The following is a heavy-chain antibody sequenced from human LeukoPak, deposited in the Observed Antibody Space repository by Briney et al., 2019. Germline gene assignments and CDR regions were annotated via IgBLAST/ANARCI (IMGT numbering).Heavy chain of an antibody. V-gene: IGHV4-59*08. D-gene: IGHD6-13*01. CDR2: IYYSGST. CDR1: GGSISSYY. CDR3: ARQNPGYSSSWYRAGFFDY. J-gene: IGHJ4*02. Sequence: SETLSLTCTVSGGSISSYYWSWIRQPPGKGLEWIGYIYYSGSTNYNPSLKSRVTISVDTSKNQFSLKLSSVTAADTAVYYCARQNPGYSSSWYRAGFFDYWGQGTLVTVSS.